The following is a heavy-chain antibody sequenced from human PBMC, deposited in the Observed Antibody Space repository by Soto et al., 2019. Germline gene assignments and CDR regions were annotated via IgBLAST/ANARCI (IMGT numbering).Heavy chain of an antibody. D-gene: IGHD3-10*01. V-gene: IGHV1-69*01. CDR1: GVTFSSET. CDR2: IIPLFGTA. Sequence: QVQLVQSGADVKKPGSSVKVSCQASGVTFSSETLGWVRQAPGQGLEWVGGIIPLFGTASYAQKFQGRVTITADESTITVYMELRSLRSDDTAVYFCATELGENPASPFDAWGQGTLVTVSS. J-gene: IGHJ4*02. CDR3: ATELGENPASPFDA.